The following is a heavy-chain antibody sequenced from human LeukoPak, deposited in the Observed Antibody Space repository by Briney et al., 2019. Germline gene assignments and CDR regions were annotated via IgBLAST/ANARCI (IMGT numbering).Heavy chain of an antibody. CDR3: ARGGYYYGSETDSDY. D-gene: IGHD3-10*01. Sequence: SRTLSPTCAVSGGSISSSNCWSWVRQPPGRGLEWQWEIYHSGSTNYNPSIKSRVTISVDKSKNQFSLKLSSETAADTAVYYCARGGYYYGSETDSDYWGQGTLVTVSS. J-gene: IGHJ4*02. CDR1: GGSISSSNC. CDR2: IYHSGST. V-gene: IGHV4-4*02.